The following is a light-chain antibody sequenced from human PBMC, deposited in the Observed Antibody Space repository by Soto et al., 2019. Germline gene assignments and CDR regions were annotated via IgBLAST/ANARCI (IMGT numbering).Light chain of an antibody. V-gene: IGLV2-8*01. CDR1: SSDVGAYKY. CDR3: SSYAGSNNWV. CDR2: EVS. J-gene: IGLJ3*02. Sequence: QSALTQPPSASGSPGQSVTISCTGTSSDVGAYKYVSWYQQHPGKAPKLMIYEVSKRPSGVPDRFSGSKSGNTASLTVSGLQAEDAADYYCSSYAGSNNWVFGGGTKVTVL.